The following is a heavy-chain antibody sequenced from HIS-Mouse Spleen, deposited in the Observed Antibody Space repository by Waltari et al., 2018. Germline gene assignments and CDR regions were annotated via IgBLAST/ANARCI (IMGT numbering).Heavy chain of an antibody. J-gene: IGHJ3*02. CDR1: GYTFTGYY. Sequence: QVQLVQSGAEVKKPGASVKVSCKASGYTFTGYYMHWVRQAPGQGLERMGWINPSSGGTNYAQKFQGRVTMTRDTSISTAYMELSRLRSDDTAVYYCARDRSSSWYAFDIWGQGTMVTVSS. CDR3: ARDRSSSWYAFDI. D-gene: IGHD6-13*01. CDR2: INPSSGGT. V-gene: IGHV1-2*02.